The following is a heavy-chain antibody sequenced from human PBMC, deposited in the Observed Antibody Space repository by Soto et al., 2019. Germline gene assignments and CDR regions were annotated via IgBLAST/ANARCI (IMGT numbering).Heavy chain of an antibody. D-gene: IGHD3-10*01. CDR1: GGTFSSYA. CDR3: ARSMVRGLDYYYGMDV. J-gene: IGHJ6*02. Sequence: QVQLVQSGAEVKKPGSSVKVSCKASGGTFSSYAISWVRQAPGQGLEWMGGIIPIFGTANYAQKFQGRVTIAADESTSTAYIELSSLRSEDTAVYYCARSMVRGLDYYYGMDVWGQGTTVTVSS. CDR2: IIPIFGTA. V-gene: IGHV1-69*01.